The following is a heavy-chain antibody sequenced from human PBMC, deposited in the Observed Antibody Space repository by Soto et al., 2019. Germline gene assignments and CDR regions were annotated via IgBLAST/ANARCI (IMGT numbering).Heavy chain of an antibody. D-gene: IGHD2-15*01. CDR3: ARAGYCSGGSCYETLVFDY. CDR1: GFTFSSYW. J-gene: IGHJ4*02. CDR2: INSDGSST. V-gene: IGHV3-74*01. Sequence: GGSLRLSCAASGFTFSSYWMHWVRQAPGKGLVWVSRINSDGSSTSYADSVKGRFTISRDNAKNTLYLQMNSLRAEDTAVYYCARAGYCSGGSCYETLVFDYWGQGTLVTVSS.